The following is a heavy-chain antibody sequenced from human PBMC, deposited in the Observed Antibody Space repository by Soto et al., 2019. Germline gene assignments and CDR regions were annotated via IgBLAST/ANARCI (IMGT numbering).Heavy chain of an antibody. D-gene: IGHD1-1*01. V-gene: IGHV1-18*01. Sequence: QVHLVQSGAEVKKPGASVKVSCKGSGYAFTTYGITWVRQAPGQGLEWMGWISAHNGNTNSAQKLQGRVTGTRDTSTSTAYMELRSLRSDDTAVYYCARGRYGDYWGQGALVTVSS. CDR1: GYAFTTYG. CDR3: ARGRYGDY. J-gene: IGHJ4*02. CDR2: ISAHNGNT.